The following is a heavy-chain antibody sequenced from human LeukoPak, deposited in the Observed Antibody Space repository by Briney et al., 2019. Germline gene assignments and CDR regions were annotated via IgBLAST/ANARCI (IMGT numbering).Heavy chain of an antibody. CDR2: ISGSGGST. J-gene: IGHJ4*02. Sequence: GGSLRLSCAASGFTFSSYAMSWVHQAPGKGLEWVSAISGSGGSTYYADSVKGRFTISRDNSKNTLYLQMNSLRAEDTAVYYCAKVWMDSSGYYFDYWGQGTLVTVSS. CDR3: AKVWMDSSGYYFDY. D-gene: IGHD3-22*01. V-gene: IGHV3-23*01. CDR1: GFTFSSYA.